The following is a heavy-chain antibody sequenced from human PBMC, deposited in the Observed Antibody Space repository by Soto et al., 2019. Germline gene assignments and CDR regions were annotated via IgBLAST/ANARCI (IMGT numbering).Heavy chain of an antibody. D-gene: IGHD3-10*01. Sequence: PGGSLRLSCAASGFTFSSYGMHWVRQAPGKGLEWVAVIKCDGSNKYYADSVKGRFTISRDYSKNILYLQMNSLRAEDTAVYYCASRGNYFAWDSWGQGTLVTVSS. J-gene: IGHJ4*02. CDR3: ASRGNYFAWDS. CDR2: IKCDGSNK. CDR1: GFTFSSYG. V-gene: IGHV3-30*03.